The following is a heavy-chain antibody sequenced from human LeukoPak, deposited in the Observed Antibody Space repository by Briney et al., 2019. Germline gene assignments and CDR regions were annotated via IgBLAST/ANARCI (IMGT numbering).Heavy chain of an antibody. Sequence: SETLSFTCAVYGGSFSGYYWSWIRQPPGKGLEWIGEINHSGSTNYNPSLKSRVTISVDTSKNQFSLKLSSVTAADTAVYYCARGQYGSGSYSYYWGQGTLVTVSS. CDR3: ARGQYGSGSYSYY. V-gene: IGHV4-34*01. CDR1: GGSFSGYY. J-gene: IGHJ4*02. D-gene: IGHD3-10*01. CDR2: INHSGST.